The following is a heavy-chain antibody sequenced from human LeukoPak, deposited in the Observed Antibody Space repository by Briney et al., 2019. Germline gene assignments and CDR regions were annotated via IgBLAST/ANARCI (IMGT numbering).Heavy chain of an antibody. Sequence: ASVTLSCTASGYTFTGYYMHWVRQAPGQGLGWVGWINPNSDGTSYAQKLQGRITVTRDTFDSTAYLELRRLRSDDTAVYYCAREAIRGTFGGVAALDIWGQGTMLTVSS. CDR3: AREAIRGTFGGVAALDI. CDR2: INPNSDGT. J-gene: IGHJ3*02. V-gene: IGHV1-2*02. D-gene: IGHD3-16*01. CDR1: GYTFTGYY.